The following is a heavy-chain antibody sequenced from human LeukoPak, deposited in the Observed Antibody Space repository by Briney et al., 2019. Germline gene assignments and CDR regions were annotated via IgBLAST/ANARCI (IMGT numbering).Heavy chain of an antibody. CDR2: IRFDGKSR. V-gene: IGHV3-30*02. J-gene: IGHJ3*01. D-gene: IGHD3-10*01. Sequence: GGSLRLSCVASGSIFRDYGMHWVRQAPGKGLEWVAFIRFDGKSRFYADSVKGRFTISRDNSKTTLYLQMNSLRLEDTAVYYCARDSGPFDAYDLWGQGTMVTVSS. CDR3: ARDSGPFDAYDL. CDR1: GSIFRDYG.